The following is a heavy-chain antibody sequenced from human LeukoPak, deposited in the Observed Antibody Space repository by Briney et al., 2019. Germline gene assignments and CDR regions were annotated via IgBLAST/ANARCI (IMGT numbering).Heavy chain of an antibody. V-gene: IGHV3-23*01. D-gene: IGHD6-19*01. J-gene: IGHJ4*02. CDR3: AKLPVFLGGWYDY. CDR2: ISGSGGST. Sequence: VASVKVSCKASGGTFSSYAMSWVRQAPGKGLEWVSVISGSGGSTYYADSVRGRFTISRDNSKNTLFLQMNSLRAEDTAVYYCAKLPVFLGGWYDYWGQGTLVTVSS. CDR1: GGTFSSYA.